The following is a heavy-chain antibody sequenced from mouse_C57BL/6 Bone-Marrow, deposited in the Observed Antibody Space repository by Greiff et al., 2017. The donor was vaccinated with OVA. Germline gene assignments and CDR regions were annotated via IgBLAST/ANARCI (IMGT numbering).Heavy chain of an antibody. D-gene: IGHD2-1*01. V-gene: IGHV1-59*01. CDR3: ARSNYGNYSFAY. CDR1: GYTFTSYW. J-gene: IGHJ3*01. Sequence: QVQLQQPGAELVRPGTSVKLSCKASGYTFTSYWMHWVKQRPGQGLEWIGVIDPSDSYTNYNQKFKGKATLTVDTSSSTAYMQLNSLTSEDSAVYYCARSNYGNYSFAYWGQGTLVTVSA. CDR2: IDPSDSYT.